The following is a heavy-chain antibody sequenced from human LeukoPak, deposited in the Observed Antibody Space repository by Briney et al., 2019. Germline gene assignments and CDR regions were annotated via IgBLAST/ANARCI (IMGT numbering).Heavy chain of an antibody. Sequence: VASVKVSRKASGYTFTSYYMHWVRQAPGQGLEWMGIINPSGGSTSYAQKFQGRVTMTRDTSTSTVYMELSGLRSEDTAVYYCAREGGGRDGYKSWDYWGQGTLVTVSS. V-gene: IGHV1-46*01. J-gene: IGHJ4*02. CDR2: INPSGGST. CDR1: GYTFTSYY. CDR3: AREGGGRDGYKSWDY. D-gene: IGHD5-24*01.